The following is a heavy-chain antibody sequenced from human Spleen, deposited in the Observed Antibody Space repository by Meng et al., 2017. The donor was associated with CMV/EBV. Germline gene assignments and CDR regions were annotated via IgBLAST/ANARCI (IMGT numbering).Heavy chain of an antibody. CDR1: GFTFSSYA. Sequence: GGSLRLSCAASGFTFSSYAMTWVRQAPGKGLEWVSTIRGSGDSTYYADSVKGRFTISRDNSKNTLYLQMNSLRAEDTAVYYCVGLGVAITNGLDVWGRGTTVTVSS. J-gene: IGHJ6*02. CDR2: IRGSGDST. CDR3: VGLGVAITNGLDV. D-gene: IGHD3-3*01. V-gene: IGHV3-23*01.